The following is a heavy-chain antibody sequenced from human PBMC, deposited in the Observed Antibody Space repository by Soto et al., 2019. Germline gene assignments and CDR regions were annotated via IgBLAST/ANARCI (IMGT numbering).Heavy chain of an antibody. CDR1: GGTFSSYA. CDR2: IIPIFGTA. J-gene: IGHJ6*02. D-gene: IGHD6-6*01. Sequence: VASVKVSCKASGGTFSSYAISWVRQAPGQGLEWMGGIIPIFGTANYAQKFQGRVTITADESTSTAYMELSSLRSEDTAAYYCARDTAARPLYYYYYYGMDVWGQGTTVTV. CDR3: ARDTAARPLYYYYYYGMDV. V-gene: IGHV1-69*13.